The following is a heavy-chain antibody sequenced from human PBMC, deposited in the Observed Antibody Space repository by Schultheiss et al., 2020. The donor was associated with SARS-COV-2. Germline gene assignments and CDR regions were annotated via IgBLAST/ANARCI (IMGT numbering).Heavy chain of an antibody. CDR3: TRGLSY. V-gene: IGHV3-49*04. J-gene: IGHJ4*02. CDR2: IRSKAYGGTT. Sequence: GESLKISCTASGFTFGDYAMSWVRQAPGKGLEWVGFIRSKAYGGTTEYAASVKGRFTISRDDSKSIAYLQMNSLKTEDTAVYYCTRGLSYWGQGTLVTVSS. CDR1: GFTFGDYA.